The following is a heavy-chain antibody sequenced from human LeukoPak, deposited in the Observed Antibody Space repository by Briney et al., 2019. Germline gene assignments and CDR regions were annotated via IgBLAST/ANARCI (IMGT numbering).Heavy chain of an antibody. CDR3: ARGYSSSWYGAPFDY. J-gene: IGHJ4*02. D-gene: IGHD6-13*01. V-gene: IGHV4-34*01. CDR1: GGSFSGYY. Sequence: SETLSLTCAVYGGSFSGYYWSWIRQPPGKGLEWIGEINHSGSTNYNPSLKSRVTISVDTSKNQFSLKLSSVTAADTAVYYCARGYSSSWYGAPFDYWGQGTLVTVSS. CDR2: INHSGST.